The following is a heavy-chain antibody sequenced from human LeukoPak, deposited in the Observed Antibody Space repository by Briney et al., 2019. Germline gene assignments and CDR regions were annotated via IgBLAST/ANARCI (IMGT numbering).Heavy chain of an antibody. V-gene: IGHV4-59*01. CDR3: AKWNTRNTTYGMDD. Sequence: PSETLSLTCAASGGSLSTYGMRWIRQPPGKGLEWIGYIYYSGSTNSNPSLKSRATLSVDTSKNHLSLQLTSVTAADTAVYYCAKWNTRNTTYGMDDWGPGITVTVSS. CDR1: GGSLSTYG. CDR2: IYYSGST. D-gene: IGHD1/OR15-1a*01. J-gene: IGHJ6*02.